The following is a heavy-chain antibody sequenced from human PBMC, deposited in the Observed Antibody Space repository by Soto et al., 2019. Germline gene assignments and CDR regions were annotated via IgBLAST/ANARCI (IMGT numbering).Heavy chain of an antibody. CDR3: VIAIRLLGYGDLYYFDY. V-gene: IGHV3-23*01. Sequence: GSLRLSCSASGFTFSNYAMSWVCQAPGKGLEWVSGLSDSGGTTNYADSVKGRFTISRDNSKNTLYLQMNSLRAEDTAVYYCVIAIRLLGYGDLYYFDYWGQGALVTVSS. J-gene: IGHJ4*02. D-gene: IGHD4-17*01. CDR1: GFTFSNYA. CDR2: LSDSGGTT.